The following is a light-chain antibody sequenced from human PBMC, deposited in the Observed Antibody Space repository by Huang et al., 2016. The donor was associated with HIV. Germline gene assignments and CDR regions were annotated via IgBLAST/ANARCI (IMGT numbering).Light chain of an antibody. CDR3: MEALKTPYT. J-gene: IGKJ2*01. CDR1: QSLLHTNAYNY. V-gene: IGKV2-28*01. CDR2: LGS. Sequence: DIVMIQSPLSLPVTPGEPASISCRSSQSLLHTNAYNYLDWYLQKPGQSPPLLIYLGSSRASGFPDRFSGGGSGTRFSLNISRVEAEDAGIYYCMEALKTPYTFGQGTKLEIK.